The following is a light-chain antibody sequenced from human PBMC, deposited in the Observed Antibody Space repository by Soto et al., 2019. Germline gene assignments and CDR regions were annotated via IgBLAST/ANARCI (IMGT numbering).Light chain of an antibody. CDR3: QLYGPSLTWT. V-gene: IGKV3-20*01. J-gene: IGKJ1*01. Sequence: EIVLTQSPDTLSVSPGERATLSCRASQSVTSNYLAWYQQKPGQAPRLLIFGASGRATGIPDRFSGSGSGTDFTLTISRLEPEDFAVYYCQLYGPSLTWTFGQGTKVDIK. CDR2: GAS. CDR1: QSVTSNY.